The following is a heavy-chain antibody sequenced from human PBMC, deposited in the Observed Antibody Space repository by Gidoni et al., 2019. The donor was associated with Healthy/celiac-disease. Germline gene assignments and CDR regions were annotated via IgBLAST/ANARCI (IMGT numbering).Heavy chain of an antibody. V-gene: IGHV3-15*07. CDR2: IKSKTDSRTT. D-gene: IGHD3-3*01. CDR1: GFTFTNAW. Sequence: EVQLVESGGVLVKPGGSLRPSCAASGFTFTNAWMTWVRQAPGKGRGWVGSIKSKTDSRTTDYAAPVKGRFTISRDESKNTLYLQMNSLKTEDTAVYYCTTDRFWSGYYRPPFDYWGQGTLVTVSS. CDR3: TTDRFWSGYYRPPFDY. J-gene: IGHJ4*02.